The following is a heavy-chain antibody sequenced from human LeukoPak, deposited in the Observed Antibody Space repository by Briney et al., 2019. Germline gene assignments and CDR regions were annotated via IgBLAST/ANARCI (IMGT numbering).Heavy chain of an antibody. D-gene: IGHD3-22*01. J-gene: IGHJ4*02. CDR1: GFTFSSYA. CDR2: ISGSGGST. V-gene: IGHV3-23*01. CDR3: AKDYYDSSGYQLSGYFDY. Sequence: PGGSLRLSCAASGFTFSSYAMSWVRQAPGKGLEWVSAISGSGGSTYYADSVKGRFTISRDNSKNTLYLQTNSLRAEDTAVYYCAKDYYDSSGYQLSGYFDYWGQGTLVTVSS.